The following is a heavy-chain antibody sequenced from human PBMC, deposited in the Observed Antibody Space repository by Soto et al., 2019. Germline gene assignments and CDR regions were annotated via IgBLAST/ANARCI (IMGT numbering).Heavy chain of an antibody. CDR2: IYYNGFT. CDR1: GGSISSNNYY. Sequence: QLQLHESGPGLVKPSETLSLTCSVSGGSISSNNYYWGWIRQPPGKGLEWIGNIYYNGFTYYNPSRKSRVTISVDTSKNQFSLKLTSVTATDTAVYYCARQGDFWSGSGDFDYWGQGILVPVSS. J-gene: IGHJ4*02. D-gene: IGHD3-3*01. V-gene: IGHV4-39*01. CDR3: ARQGDFWSGSGDFDY.